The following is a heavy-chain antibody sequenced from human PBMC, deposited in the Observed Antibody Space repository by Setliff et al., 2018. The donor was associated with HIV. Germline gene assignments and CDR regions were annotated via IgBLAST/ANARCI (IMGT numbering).Heavy chain of an antibody. CDR3: ARHRKQRWFGETVH. Sequence: SETLSLTCTVSGDPISTYYWGWFRQPPGKGLEWIGTIYYSGISYSNPSLKSRVTISADMSKNQFSLKLSSVTAADTAVYYCARHRKQRWFGETVHWGQGTLVTVSS. CDR2: IYYSGIS. J-gene: IGHJ4*02. CDR1: GDPISTYY. D-gene: IGHD3-10*01. V-gene: IGHV4-39*01.